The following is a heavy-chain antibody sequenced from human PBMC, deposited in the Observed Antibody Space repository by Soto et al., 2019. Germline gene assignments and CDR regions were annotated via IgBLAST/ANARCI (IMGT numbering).Heavy chain of an antibody. CDR3: ARGYRYSSGWQRFDAFDI. CDR2: IIPILGIA. D-gene: IGHD6-19*01. CDR1: GGTFSSYT. Sequence: SVKVSCKASGGTFSSYTISWVRQAPGQGLEWMGRIIPILGIANYAQKLQGRVTITADKSTSTAYMELSSLRSEDTAVYYCARGYRYSSGWQRFDAFDIWGQGTMVTVSS. J-gene: IGHJ3*02. V-gene: IGHV1-69*02.